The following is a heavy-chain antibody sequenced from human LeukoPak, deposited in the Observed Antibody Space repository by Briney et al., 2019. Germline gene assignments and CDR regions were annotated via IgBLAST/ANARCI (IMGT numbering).Heavy chain of an antibody. Sequence: SETLSLTCTVSGGSISSSSYYWGWIRQPPGKGLEWIGSIYYSGSTYYNPSLKSRVTISVDTSKNQFSLKLSSVTAADTAVYYCALFSGSYYGVEEESAFDYWGQGTLVTVSS. CDR2: IYYSGST. V-gene: IGHV4-39*07. CDR1: GGSISSSSYY. D-gene: IGHD1-26*01. J-gene: IGHJ4*02. CDR3: ALFSGSYYGVEEESAFDY.